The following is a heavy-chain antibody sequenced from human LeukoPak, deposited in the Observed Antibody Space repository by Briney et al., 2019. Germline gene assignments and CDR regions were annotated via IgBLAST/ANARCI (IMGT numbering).Heavy chain of an antibody. Sequence: SQTLSLTCAISGDSFSSNSAAWNWLRQSPSRGLEWLGRTYYRSKWYNDYAVSVKSRITINPDTSKNQFSLQLNSVTPEDTAVYYCAREGWYSSGWYPPYYFDYWGQGTLVTVSS. CDR1: GDSFSSNSAA. D-gene: IGHD6-19*01. V-gene: IGHV6-1*01. CDR3: AREGWYSSGWYPPYYFDY. J-gene: IGHJ4*02. CDR2: TYYRSKWYN.